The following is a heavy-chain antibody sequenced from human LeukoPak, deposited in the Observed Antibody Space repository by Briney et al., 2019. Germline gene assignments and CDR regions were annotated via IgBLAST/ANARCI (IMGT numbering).Heavy chain of an antibody. Sequence: GGSLRLSCAASGFTFSGSAMHWVRQASGNGLEWVARIRSKGNNYATAYATSVKGRFTISRDDSKNTAYLQMNSLKTEDTAVYYCTRRYGANSWWFDPWGQGTLVTVSS. CDR2: IRSKGNNYAT. V-gene: IGHV3-73*01. D-gene: IGHD4-23*01. CDR1: GFTFSGSA. J-gene: IGHJ5*01. CDR3: TRRYGANSWWFDP.